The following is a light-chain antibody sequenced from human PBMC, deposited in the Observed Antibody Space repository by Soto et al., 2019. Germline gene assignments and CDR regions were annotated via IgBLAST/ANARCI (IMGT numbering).Light chain of an antibody. Sequence: EIVMTQSPASLSVSPGERATLSCRASQSVRSNLAWYQQKPGQAPRLLIYRASTRATGIPARFIGSGSGTDFTLTINNLQSEDFAVYYCQQYDNWPPITFGGGTKVEIK. CDR3: QQYDNWPPIT. V-gene: IGKV3-15*01. J-gene: IGKJ4*01. CDR1: QSVRSN. CDR2: RAS.